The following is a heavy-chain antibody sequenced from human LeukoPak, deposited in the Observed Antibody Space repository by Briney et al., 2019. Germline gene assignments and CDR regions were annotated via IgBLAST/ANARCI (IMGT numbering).Heavy chain of an antibody. CDR2: IHDSGTT. V-gene: IGHV4-61*01. CDR3: ARKISAAGSRWFDP. CDR1: GDSISSGSDY. Sequence: SETLSLTCTVSGDSISSGSDYWSWIRQTPGEGLEWIGFIHDSGTTYYSPSFNSRVTISVDTSKNQFSLKLTSVTAADTAVYYCARKISAAGSRWFDPWGQGTLVTVSS. D-gene: IGHD6-13*01. J-gene: IGHJ5*02.